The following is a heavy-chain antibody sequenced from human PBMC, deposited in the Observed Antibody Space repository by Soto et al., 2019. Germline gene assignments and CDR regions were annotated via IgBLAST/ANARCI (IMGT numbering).Heavy chain of an antibody. J-gene: IGHJ4*02. Sequence: GGSLRLSCVASGFIYSNYGMHWVRQAPGKGLEWLAVIWYDGSHTFHADSLEGRFIISRDNSKNTVYLQMNSLRAEDTAVYYCAGDPFVAQPGSLDFWGQGTLVTVSS. CDR1: GFIYSNYG. CDR3: AGDPFVAQPGSLDF. D-gene: IGHD3-3*01. V-gene: IGHV3-33*01. CDR2: IWYDGSHT.